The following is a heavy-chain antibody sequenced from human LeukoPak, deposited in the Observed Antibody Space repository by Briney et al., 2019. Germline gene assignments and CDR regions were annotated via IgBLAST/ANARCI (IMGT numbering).Heavy chain of an antibody. D-gene: IGHD6-13*01. Sequence: RASVKVSCKASGYTFTSYYMHWVRRAPGQGLGWMGIINPSGGSTSYAQKFQGRVTMTRDMSTSTVYMELSSLRSEDTAVYYCARDGAAGHAFDIWGQGTMVTVSS. CDR3: ARDGAAGHAFDI. J-gene: IGHJ3*02. CDR2: INPSGGST. V-gene: IGHV1-46*01. CDR1: GYTFTSYY.